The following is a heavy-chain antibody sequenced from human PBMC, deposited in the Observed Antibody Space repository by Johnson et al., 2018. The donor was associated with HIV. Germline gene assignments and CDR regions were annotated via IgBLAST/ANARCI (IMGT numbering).Heavy chain of an antibody. Sequence: VQLVESGGGLVQPGGSLRLSCIGSGFTFRNYGMHWVRQAPGRGLEWISYISSGASSIYYADSVRGRFTISRDNSKNTLYLQMNSLRAEDTAVYYCANPTGSDAFDIWGQGTMVTVSS. CDR3: ANPTGSDAFDI. CDR2: ISSGASSI. V-gene: IGHV3-48*01. CDR1: GFTFRNYG. J-gene: IGHJ3*02. D-gene: IGHD1-1*01.